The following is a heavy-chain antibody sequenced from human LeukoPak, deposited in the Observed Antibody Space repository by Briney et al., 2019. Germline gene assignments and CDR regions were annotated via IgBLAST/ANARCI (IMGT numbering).Heavy chain of an antibody. D-gene: IGHD2-2*01. Sequence: SSETLSLTCTVSGGSISSSSYYWGWIRQPPGKGLEWIGEINHSGSTNYNPSLKSRVTISVDTSKNQFSLKLSSVTAADTAVYYCARADGGTTRRLRIWGQGTLVTVSS. CDR2: INHSGST. J-gene: IGHJ4*02. CDR1: GGSISSSSYY. CDR3: ARADGGTTRRLRI. V-gene: IGHV4-39*07.